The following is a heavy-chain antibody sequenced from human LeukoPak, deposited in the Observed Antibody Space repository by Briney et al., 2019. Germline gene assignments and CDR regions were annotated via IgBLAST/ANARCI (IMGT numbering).Heavy chain of an antibody. CDR2: IKQDGSEQ. V-gene: IGHV3-7*04. J-gene: IGHJ4*02. CDR1: GFIFRTYW. D-gene: IGHD5-12*01. CDR3: ARDGTYTDYDPDFDI. Sequence: PGGSLRLSCAASGFIFRTYWMSWVRQAPGKGLEWVANIKQDGSEQYFVDSVKGRFTISRDNGKNSLYLQMNSLRAEDTAVFYCARDGTYTDYDPDFDIWGQGTLVTVSS.